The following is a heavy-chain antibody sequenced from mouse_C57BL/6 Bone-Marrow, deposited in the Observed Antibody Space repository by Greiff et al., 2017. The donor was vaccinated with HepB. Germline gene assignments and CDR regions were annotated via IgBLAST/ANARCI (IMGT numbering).Heavy chain of an antibody. CDR3: ARSKVGTGYFDY. CDR1: GYTFTSYW. J-gene: IGHJ2*01. Sequence: QVQLQQSGAELVKPGASVKLSCKASGYTFTSYWMHWVKQRPGQGLEWIGMIHPNSGSTNYNEKFKSKATLTVDKSSSTAYMQLSSLTSEDSAVYYCARSKVGTGYFDYWGQGTTLTVSS. CDR2: IHPNSGST. V-gene: IGHV1-64*01. D-gene: IGHD4-1*01.